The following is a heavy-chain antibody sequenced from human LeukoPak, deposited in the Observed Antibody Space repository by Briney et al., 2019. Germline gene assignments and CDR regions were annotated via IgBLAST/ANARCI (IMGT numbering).Heavy chain of an antibody. V-gene: IGHV3-23*01. J-gene: IGHJ4*02. D-gene: IGHD2-2*02. CDR3: AKDVEGLVVVPAAIGN. CDR1: GFTFSSYA. Sequence: GGSLRLSCAASGFTFSSYAMSWVRQAPGKGLEWVSAISGSGGSTYYADSVKGRFTISRDNSKNTLYLQMNSLRAEDTAVYYCAKDVEGLVVVPAAIGNWGQGTLVTVSS. CDR2: ISGSGGST.